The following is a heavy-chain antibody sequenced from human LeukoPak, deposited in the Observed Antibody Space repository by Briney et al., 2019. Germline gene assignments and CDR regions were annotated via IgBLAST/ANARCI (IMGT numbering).Heavy chain of an antibody. Sequence: SETLSLTCAVYGGSFSGYYWSWIRQPPGKGLEWIGEINHSGSTNYNPSLKSRVTISVDTSKNQFSLKLSSVTAADTAVYYCARQGYGDYEGNWFDPWGQGTLVTASS. CDR2: INHSGST. J-gene: IGHJ5*02. CDR3: ARQGYGDYEGNWFDP. CDR1: GGSFSGYY. D-gene: IGHD4-17*01. V-gene: IGHV4-34*01.